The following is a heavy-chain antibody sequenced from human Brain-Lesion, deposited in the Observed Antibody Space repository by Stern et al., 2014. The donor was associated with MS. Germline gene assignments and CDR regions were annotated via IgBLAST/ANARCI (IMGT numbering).Heavy chain of an antibody. CDR2: IYSSGST. CDR3: ARETGGYTYGDTDFFDY. J-gene: IGHJ4*02. V-gene: IGHV4-61*02. Sequence: QVQLQESGPGLVKPSQTLSLTCIVSGGSISSGSFYWNWIRQPAGKGLEWIGRIYSSGSTNYNPSLKGRFPISGDTSKNQFSLKLISRPAADTAVYYCARETGGYTYGDTDFFDYWGQGALVTVSS. CDR1: GGSISSGSFY. D-gene: IGHD5-18*01.